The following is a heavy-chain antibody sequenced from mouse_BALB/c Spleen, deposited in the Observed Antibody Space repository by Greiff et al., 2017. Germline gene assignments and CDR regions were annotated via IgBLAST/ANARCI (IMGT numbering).Heavy chain of an antibody. V-gene: IGHV5-6-3*01. J-gene: IGHJ1*01. D-gene: IGHD3-3*01. CDR2: INSNGGST. CDR3: ARDGAGRYWYFDV. Sequence: EVKLMESGGGLVQPGGSLKLSCAASGFTFSSYGMSWVRQTPDKRLELVATINSNGGSTYYPDSVKGRFTISRDNAKNTLYLQMSSLKSEDTAMYYCARDGAGRYWYFDVWGAGTTVTVAS. CDR1: GFTFSSYG.